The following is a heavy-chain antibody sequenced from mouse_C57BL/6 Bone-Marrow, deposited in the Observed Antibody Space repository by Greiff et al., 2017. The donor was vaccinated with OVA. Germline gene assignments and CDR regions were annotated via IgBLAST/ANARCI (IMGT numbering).Heavy chain of an antibody. Sequence: EVQRVESGGGLVQPGGSLKLSCAASGFTFSDYGMAWVRQAPRKGPEWVAFISNLAYSIYYADTVTGRFTISRENAKNTLYLEMSSLRSEDTAMYYCARRITWGYAMDYWGQGTSVTVSS. D-gene: IGHD1-1*01. V-gene: IGHV5-15*01. CDR1: GFTFSDYG. CDR2: ISNLAYSI. J-gene: IGHJ4*01. CDR3: ARRITWGYAMDY.